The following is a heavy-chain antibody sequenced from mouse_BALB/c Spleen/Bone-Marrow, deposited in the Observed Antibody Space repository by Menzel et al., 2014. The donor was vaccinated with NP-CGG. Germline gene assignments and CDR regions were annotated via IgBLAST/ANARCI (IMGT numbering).Heavy chain of an antibody. CDR2: IDPSDSYT. D-gene: IGHD2-4*01. V-gene: IGHV1S127*01. J-gene: IGHJ1*01. CDR1: GYTFTSYW. Sequence: QVQLQQPGAELVKPGASVKMSCKASGYTFTSYWMHWVKQRPGQGLEWIGVIDPSDSYTSYNQKFKGKATLTVDTSSSTACMQLSSLTSEDSAVYYCTRGDYDWYFDVWGAGTTVTVSS. CDR3: TRGDYDWYFDV.